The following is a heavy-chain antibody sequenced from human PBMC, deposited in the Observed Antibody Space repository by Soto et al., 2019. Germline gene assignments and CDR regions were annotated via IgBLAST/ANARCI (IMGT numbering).Heavy chain of an antibody. CDR3: AKHSSGWYHFDY. CDR1: GFTFSSHG. Sequence: QVQLVESGGGVVQPGRSLRLSCATSGFTFSSHGMHWVRQAPGKGLEWVALISSTGSSEYYADSVKGRFTISRDNSKNTLYLQMNSLRPEDTAVYYCAKHSSGWYHFDYWGQGTLVTVSS. CDR2: ISSTGSSE. J-gene: IGHJ4*02. D-gene: IGHD6-19*01. V-gene: IGHV3-30*18.